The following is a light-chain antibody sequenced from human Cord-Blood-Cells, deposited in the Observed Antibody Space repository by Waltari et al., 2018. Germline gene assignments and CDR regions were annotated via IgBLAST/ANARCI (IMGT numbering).Light chain of an antibody. CDR3: QQRSNWPRYT. CDR1: QRISSY. CDR2: DAS. Sequence: ILLTQSPATLSLSPGERTPLSCRASQRISSYLAWYQQKPGQAPRLLIYDASNRAPGIPARFSGRGSGTDFTLTISSLEPEDFAVYYCQQRSNWPRYTFGQGTKREIK. V-gene: IGKV3-11*01. J-gene: IGKJ2*01.